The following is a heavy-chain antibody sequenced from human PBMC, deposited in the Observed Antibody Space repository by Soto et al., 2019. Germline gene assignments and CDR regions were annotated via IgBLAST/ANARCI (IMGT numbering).Heavy chain of an antibody. D-gene: IGHD3-10*01. J-gene: IGHJ3*02. CDR2: ISYDGSNK. V-gene: IGHV3-30*18. CDR3: AKDLRFAGDAFAI. Sequence: QVQLVESGGGVVQPGRSLRLSCAASGFTFSSYGMHWVRQAPGKGLEWVAVISYDGSNKYYADSVKGRFTISRDNSKNTLYLQMNSLRAEDTAVYYCAKDLRFAGDAFAIWGQGTMVTVSS. CDR1: GFTFSSYG.